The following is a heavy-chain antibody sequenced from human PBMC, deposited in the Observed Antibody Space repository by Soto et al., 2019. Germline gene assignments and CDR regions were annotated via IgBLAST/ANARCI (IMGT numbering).Heavy chain of an antibody. Sequence: QVQLVQSGAEVKKPGSSVKVSCKASGGTFSSYAISWVRQAPGQGLEWMGGIIPIFGTEDYAQKFQGRVTSTADESTSTAYMELSSLRSEDTAVYYCASHSGSSPEGRYYYGMDVWGQGTTVTVSS. CDR3: ASHSGSSPEGRYYYGMDV. V-gene: IGHV1-69*12. CDR1: GGTFSSYA. D-gene: IGHD1-26*01. J-gene: IGHJ6*02. CDR2: IIPIFGTE.